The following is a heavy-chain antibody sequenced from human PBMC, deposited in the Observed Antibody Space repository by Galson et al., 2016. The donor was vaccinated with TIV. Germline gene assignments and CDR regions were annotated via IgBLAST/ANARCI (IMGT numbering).Heavy chain of an antibody. J-gene: IGHJ4*02. D-gene: IGHD2-15*01. V-gene: IGHV1-69*05. CDR3: ARETPCGGSCYIFDD. CDR2: ILPISATS. CDR1: GGTFNNYT. Sequence: SVKVSCKAPGGTFNNYTINWVRQAPGQGLEWMGGILPISATSNYAQKFQGRVTMSTDDSTSTVYMELRRLISEDTAVYFCARETPCGGSCYIFDDWGQGTLVTVSS.